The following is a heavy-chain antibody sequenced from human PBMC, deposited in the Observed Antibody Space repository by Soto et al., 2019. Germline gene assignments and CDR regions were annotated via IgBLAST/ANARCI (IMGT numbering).Heavy chain of an antibody. J-gene: IGHJ6*02. CDR3: ARDWWSYGRYYYYGMDV. V-gene: IGHV1-18*04. D-gene: IGHD5-18*01. Sequence: ASVKVSCKASGYTFSSYGISWVRQAPGQGLEWMGWISAYNGNINYAQKLQGRVTMTTDTSTSTAYMELRSLRSDDTAVYYCARDWWSYGRYYYYGMDVWGQGTTVTVSS. CDR1: GYTFSSYG. CDR2: ISAYNGNI.